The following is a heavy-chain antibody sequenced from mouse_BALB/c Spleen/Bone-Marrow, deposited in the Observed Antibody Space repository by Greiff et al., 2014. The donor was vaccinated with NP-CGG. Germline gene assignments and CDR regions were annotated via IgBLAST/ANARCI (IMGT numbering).Heavy chain of an antibody. Sequence: QVQLKESGAELVRPGTSVKVSCKASGYAFTNYLIEWVKQRPGQGLEWIGVINPGSGGTNYNEKFKGKATLTADKSSSIGYMQLSSLTPVDSAVYFCARSISAATAMDYWGQGTSVTVSS. CDR1: GYAFTNYL. CDR3: ARSISAATAMDY. D-gene: IGHD1-2*01. V-gene: IGHV1-54*01. CDR2: INPGSGGT. J-gene: IGHJ4*01.